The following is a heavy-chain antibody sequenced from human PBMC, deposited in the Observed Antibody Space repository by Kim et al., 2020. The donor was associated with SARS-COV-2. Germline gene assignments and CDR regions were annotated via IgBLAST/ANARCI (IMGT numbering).Heavy chain of an antibody. CDR2: ST. Sequence: STNEYPSPMSRVTISVATSKNQFSLKLSSVTAADTAVYYCARDRNGSYDYWGQGTLVTVSS. D-gene: IGHD3-10*01. CDR3: ARDRNGSYDY. J-gene: IGHJ4*02. V-gene: IGHV4-34*01.